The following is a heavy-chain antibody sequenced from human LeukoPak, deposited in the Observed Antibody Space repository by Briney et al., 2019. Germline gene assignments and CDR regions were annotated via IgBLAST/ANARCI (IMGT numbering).Heavy chain of an antibody. V-gene: IGHV4-59*01. CDR1: GGSTSSYY. CDR3: ARAVVPAAMTQYYYYYMDG. CDR2: IYYSGST. J-gene: IGHJ6*03. D-gene: IGHD2-2*01. Sequence: SETLSLTCTVSGGSTSSYYWSWIRQPPGKGLEWIGYIYYSGSTNYNPSLKSRVTISVDTSKNQFSLKLSSVTAADTAVYYCARAVVPAAMTQYYYYYMDGWGKGTTVTISS.